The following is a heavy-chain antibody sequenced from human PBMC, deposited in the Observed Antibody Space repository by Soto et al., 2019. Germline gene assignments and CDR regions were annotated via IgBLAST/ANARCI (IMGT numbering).Heavy chain of an antibody. CDR2: ISGSGGST. CDR1: GFTFSSYA. Sequence: LRLSCAASGFTFSSYAMSWVRQAPGKGLEWVSAISGSGGSTYYADSVKGRFTISRDNSKNTLYLQMNSLRAEDTAVYYCAKMYYYDSSGYFDHFDYWGQGTLVTVSS. CDR3: AKMYYYDSSGYFDHFDY. J-gene: IGHJ4*02. V-gene: IGHV3-23*01. D-gene: IGHD3-22*01.